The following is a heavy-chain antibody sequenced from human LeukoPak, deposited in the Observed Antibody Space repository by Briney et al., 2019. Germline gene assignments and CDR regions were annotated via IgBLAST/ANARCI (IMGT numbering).Heavy chain of an antibody. CDR3: ARNVNHWNHVDC. J-gene: IGHJ4*02. D-gene: IGHD1-1*01. V-gene: IGHV3-33*01. CDR2: IYNDGSQE. Sequence: PGGSLRLSCTASGFTFSSYGMHWVRQAPGKGLEWVTFIYNDGSQEYYADSVKGRFSISRDNSKNTLYLQMNSLRDEYTAIYYCARNVNHWNHVDCWGQGTRVTVSS. CDR1: GFTFSSYG.